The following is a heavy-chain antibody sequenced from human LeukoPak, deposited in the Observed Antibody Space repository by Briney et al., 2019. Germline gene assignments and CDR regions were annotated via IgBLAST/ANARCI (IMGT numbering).Heavy chain of an antibody. V-gene: IGHV6-1*01. D-gene: IGHD6-13*01. Sequence: SQTLSLTCAISGDSVSSNSAAWNWIRQSPSRGLEWLGRTYYRSKWFNNYAVSVKSRIIINPDTSKNQFSLKLSSVTPADTAVYYCARQVYSSSWSYYFEYWGQGILVTVSS. CDR3: ARQVYSSSWSYYFEY. CDR2: TYYRSKWFN. CDR1: GDSVSSNSAA. J-gene: IGHJ4*02.